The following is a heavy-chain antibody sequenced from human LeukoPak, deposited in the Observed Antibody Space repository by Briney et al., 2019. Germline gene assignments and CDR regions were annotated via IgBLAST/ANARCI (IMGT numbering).Heavy chain of an antibody. D-gene: IGHD3-10*01. J-gene: IGHJ4*02. V-gene: IGHV3-30*18. CDR2: VSYDGSNT. CDR3: AKGLGYDAGTFDY. CDR1: GFTFSSYG. Sequence: PGGSLRLSCAASGFTFSSYGMHWVRQAPGTGLEWVAVVSYDGSNTYHADSVKGRLTISRDDSKSTLYLQMNTLRAEDTAVYYCAKGLGYDAGTFDYWGQGTLVTVSS.